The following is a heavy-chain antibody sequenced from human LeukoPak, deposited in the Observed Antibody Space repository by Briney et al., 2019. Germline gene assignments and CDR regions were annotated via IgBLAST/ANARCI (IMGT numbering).Heavy chain of an antibody. V-gene: IGHV3-9*01. Sequence: GGSLRLSCAASGFTFSSYSMNWVRQAPGKGLEWVSGISWNSGSIGYADSVKGRFTISRDNAKNSLYLQMNSLRAEDTALYYCAKDERIAAAGPLDWGQGTLVTVSS. CDR3: AKDERIAAAGPLD. CDR1: GFTFSSYS. J-gene: IGHJ4*02. D-gene: IGHD6-13*01. CDR2: ISWNSGSI.